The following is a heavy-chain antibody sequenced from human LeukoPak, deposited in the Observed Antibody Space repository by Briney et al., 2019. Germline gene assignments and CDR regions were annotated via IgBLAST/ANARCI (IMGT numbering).Heavy chain of an antibody. CDR3: ARDLLYVASSGYYPFDY. CDR2: ITWNGAST. V-gene: IGHV3-20*04. D-gene: IGHD3-22*01. CDR1: GFTFSDYS. J-gene: IGHJ4*02. Sequence: GGSLRLSCTASGFTFSDYSMSWVRQAPGKGLEWVSGITWNGASTGYTDSVKGRFTISRDNAKNSLYLQMNSLRAEDTALYYCARDLLYVASSGYYPFDYWGQGTLVTVSS.